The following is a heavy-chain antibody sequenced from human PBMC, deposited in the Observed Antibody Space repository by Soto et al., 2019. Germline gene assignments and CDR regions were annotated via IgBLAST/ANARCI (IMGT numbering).Heavy chain of an antibody. CDR2: IYYSGST. D-gene: IGHD3-3*01. V-gene: IGHV4-31*03. J-gene: IGHJ4*02. CDR1: GGSISSGGYY. CDR3: ARGSKYDFWSGYHDFDY. Sequence: PSETLSLTCTVSGGSISSGGYYWSWIRQHPAKGLEWIGYIYYSGSTYYNPSLKSRVTISVDTSKNQFSLKLSSVTAADTAVYYCARGSKYDFWSGYHDFDYWGQGTLVTVSS.